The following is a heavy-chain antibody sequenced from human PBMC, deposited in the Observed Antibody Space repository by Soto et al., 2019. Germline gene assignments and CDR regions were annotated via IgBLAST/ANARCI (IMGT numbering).Heavy chain of an antibody. Sequence: GGSLRLSCAASGFTFSNAWMSWVRQAPGKGLEWVGRIKSKTDGGTTDYAAPVKGRFTISRDDSKNTLYLQMNSLKTEDTAVYYCTTDFTGPYCSSTSCYTDSLYYMDVWGKGTTVTVSS. CDR1: GFTFSNAW. V-gene: IGHV3-15*01. CDR3: TTDFTGPYCSSTSCYTDSLYYMDV. D-gene: IGHD2-2*02. CDR2: IKSKTDGGTT. J-gene: IGHJ6*03.